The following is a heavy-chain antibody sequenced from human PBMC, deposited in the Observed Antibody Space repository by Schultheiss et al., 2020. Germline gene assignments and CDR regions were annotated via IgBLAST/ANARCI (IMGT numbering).Heavy chain of an antibody. CDR3: ARTTGPMDV. J-gene: IGHJ6*02. Sequence: SETLSLTCAVYGGSFSGYYWSWIRQPPGKGLEWIGEINHSGSTNYNPSLKSRVTISVDKSKNQFSLKLSSVTAADTAVYYCARTTGPMDVWGQGTTVNVSS. D-gene: IGHD1-1*01. CDR2: INHSGST. CDR1: GGSFSGYY. V-gene: IGHV4-34*01.